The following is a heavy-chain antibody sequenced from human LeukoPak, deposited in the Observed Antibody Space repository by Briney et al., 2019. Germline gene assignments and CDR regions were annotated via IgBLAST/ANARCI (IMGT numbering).Heavy chain of an antibody. Sequence: GGSLRLSCAASGFTFSDYYMSWICQAPGKGLEWVSYITSSGGTIYYADSVKGRFTISRDNAKNSLYLQMNRLRAEDTALYYCATNGGGDSGYGNFDYWGQGTLVTVSS. D-gene: IGHD5-12*01. CDR1: GFTFSDYY. CDR3: ATNGGGDSGYGNFDY. V-gene: IGHV3-11*01. J-gene: IGHJ4*02. CDR2: ITSSGGTI.